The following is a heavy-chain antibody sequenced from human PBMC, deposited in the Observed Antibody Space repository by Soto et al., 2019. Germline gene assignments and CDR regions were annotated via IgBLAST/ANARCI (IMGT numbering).Heavy chain of an antibody. CDR3: ARDSGDGGKDGYYFDY. J-gene: IGHJ4*02. CDR2: IYYSGST. V-gene: IGHV4-31*03. CDR1: GGSISSGGYY. Sequence: QVQLQESGPGLVKPSQTLSLTCTVSGGSISSGGYYWSWIRQHPGKGLEWIGYIYYSGSTYYNPSLKSRVTISVDTSKNQFSLKLSCVTAADTAVYYCARDSGDGGKDGYYFDYWGQGTLVTVSS. D-gene: IGHD1-26*01.